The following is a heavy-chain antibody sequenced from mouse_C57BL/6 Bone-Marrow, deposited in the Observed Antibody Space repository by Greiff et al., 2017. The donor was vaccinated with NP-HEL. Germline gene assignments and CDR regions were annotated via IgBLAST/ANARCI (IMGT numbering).Heavy chain of an antibody. Sequence: QVQLQQSGAELVRPGTSVKVSCKASGYAFTHYLIEWVKQRPGPGLEWIGVINPGSGGTNYNEKFKGKATLTADKSSSTAYMQLSSLTSEDSAVYFCARGGIYYDYAWFAYWGQGTLVTVSA. D-gene: IGHD2-4*01. CDR3: ARGGIYYDYAWFAY. V-gene: IGHV1-54*01. CDR2: INPGSGGT. J-gene: IGHJ3*01. CDR1: GYAFTHYL.